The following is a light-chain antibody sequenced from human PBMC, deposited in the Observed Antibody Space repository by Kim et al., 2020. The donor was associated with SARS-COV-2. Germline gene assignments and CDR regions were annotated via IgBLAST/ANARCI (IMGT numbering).Light chain of an antibody. Sequence: EIVMTQSPATLSVSPGERATLSCRASQSISSNLAWYQQKPGQAPRLLIYGASNRATGIPARFSGSGSGTEFTLTISSLQSEDFTVYYCQQHNNWPRTFGQGTKVDIK. V-gene: IGKV3-15*01. CDR1: QSISSN. CDR3: QQHNNWPRT. CDR2: GAS. J-gene: IGKJ2*01.